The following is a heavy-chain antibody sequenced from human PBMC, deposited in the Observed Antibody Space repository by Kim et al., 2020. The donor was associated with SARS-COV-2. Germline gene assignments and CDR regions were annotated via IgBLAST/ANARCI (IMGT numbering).Heavy chain of an antibody. CDR3: AREGGVLMVYAILPKMNYYYGMDV. CDR2: ISAYNGNT. J-gene: IGHJ6*02. Sequence: ASVKVSCKASGYTFTSYGISWVRQAPGQGLEWMGWISAYNGNTNYAQKLQGRVTMTTDTSTSTAYMELRSLRSDDTAVYYCAREGGVLMVYAILPKMNYYYGMDVWGQGTTVTVSS. D-gene: IGHD2-8*01. V-gene: IGHV1-18*01. CDR1: GYTFTSYG.